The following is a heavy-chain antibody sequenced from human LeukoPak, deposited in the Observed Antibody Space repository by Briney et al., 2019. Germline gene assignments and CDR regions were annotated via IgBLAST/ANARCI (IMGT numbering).Heavy chain of an antibody. D-gene: IGHD5-12*01. V-gene: IGHV4-38-2*02. J-gene: IGHJ4*02. CDR3: ARRATTDYYFDN. CDR1: GDSISSGTYY. CDR2: IFHSGST. Sequence: SETLSLTCTVSGDSISSGTYYWGWIRQPPGKGLEWIGSIFHSGSTYYNPSLKSRVTISVDTSKNQFSLKLRSVTAADTAVYYCARRATTDYYFDNWGQGTLVTVSS.